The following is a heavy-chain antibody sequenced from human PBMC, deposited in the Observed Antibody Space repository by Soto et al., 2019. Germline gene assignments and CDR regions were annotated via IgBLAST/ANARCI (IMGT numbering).Heavy chain of an antibody. CDR3: ASSIALVGGVKEQYYGMDV. CDR2: IIPIFGTA. D-gene: IGHD3-10*01. V-gene: IGHV1-69*13. CDR1: GGTFSSYA. Sequence: ASVKVCCKASGGTFSSYAISWVRQAPGQGLEWMGGIIPIFGTANYAQKFQGRVTITADESTSTAYMELSSLRSEDTAVYYCASSIALVGGVKEQYYGMDVWGQGTTVTVSS. J-gene: IGHJ6*02.